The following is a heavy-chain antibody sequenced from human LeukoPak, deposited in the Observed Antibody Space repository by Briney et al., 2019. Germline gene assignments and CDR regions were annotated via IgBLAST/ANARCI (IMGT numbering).Heavy chain of an antibody. V-gene: IGHV3-21*01. CDR3: ARDWQNYYYDSSGYYSD. CDR1: GFTFSSYA. D-gene: IGHD3-22*01. J-gene: IGHJ4*02. CDR2: ISSSSSYI. Sequence: PGGSLRLSCAASGFTFSSYAMSWVRQAPGKGLEWVSSISSSSSYIYYVDSVKGRFTISRDNAKNSLYLQMNSLRAEDTAVYYCARDWQNYYYDSSGYYSDWGQGTLVTVSS.